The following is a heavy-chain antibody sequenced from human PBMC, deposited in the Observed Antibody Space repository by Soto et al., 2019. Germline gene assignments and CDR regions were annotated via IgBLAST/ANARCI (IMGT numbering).Heavy chain of an antibody. J-gene: IGHJ4*02. D-gene: IGHD2-21*02. CDR2: ILPIFGTT. CDR3: AREHGGNSLRYFDY. Sequence: VQLVQSGAEVKKPGSSVKVSCKASGGTFSSYTISWVRQAPGQGLEWMGGILPIFGTTNYAQRFRGRVTITADESTSTAYMELSSLRSEDTAVYFCAREHGGNSLRYFDYWGQGTLVTVSS. CDR1: GGTFSSYT. V-gene: IGHV1-69*01.